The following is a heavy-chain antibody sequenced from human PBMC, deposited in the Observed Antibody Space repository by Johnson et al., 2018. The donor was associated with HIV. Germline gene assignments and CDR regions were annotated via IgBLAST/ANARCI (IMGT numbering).Heavy chain of an antibody. J-gene: IGHJ3*02. CDR2: ISGRGGST. CDR1: GFTFSSYA. V-gene: IGHV3-23*04. D-gene: IGHD2-15*01. Sequence: VRLVESGGGLIQPGGSLRLSCEASGFTFSSYAMNWVRQAPGKGLEWVSAISGRGGSTYYADSVKGRISISRDNAKNTLYLQMNSLRAEDTAVYYCARAWSLGAFDIWGQGTMVTVSS. CDR3: ARAWSLGAFDI.